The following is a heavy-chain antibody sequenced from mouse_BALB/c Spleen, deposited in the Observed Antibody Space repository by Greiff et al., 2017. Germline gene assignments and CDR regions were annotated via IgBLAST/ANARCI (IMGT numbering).Heavy chain of an antibody. CDR2: ISNGGGST. V-gene: IGHV5-12-2*01. CDR1: GFTFSSYT. J-gene: IGHJ4*01. Sequence: EVQGVESGGGLVQPGGSLKLSCAASGFTFSSYTMSWVRQTPEKRLEWVAYISNGGGSTYYPDTVKGRFTISRDNAKNTLYLQMSSLKSEDTAMYYCARSNYAMDYWGQGTSVTVSS. CDR3: ARSNYAMDY.